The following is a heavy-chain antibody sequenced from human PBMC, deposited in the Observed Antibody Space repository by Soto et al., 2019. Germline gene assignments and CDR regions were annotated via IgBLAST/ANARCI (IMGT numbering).Heavy chain of an antibody. J-gene: IGHJ5*02. D-gene: IGHD3-10*02. CDR1: GFTFSSYS. CDR3: ARAVRPSYGGTAPHWFDP. CDR2: ISSSSSYI. V-gene: IGHV3-21*01. Sequence: GGSLRLSCAASGFTFSSYSMNWVRQAPGKGLEWVSSISSSSSYIYYADSVKGRFTISRDNAKNSLYLQMNSLRAEDTAVYYCARAVRPSYGGTAPHWFDPWGQGTLVTVSS.